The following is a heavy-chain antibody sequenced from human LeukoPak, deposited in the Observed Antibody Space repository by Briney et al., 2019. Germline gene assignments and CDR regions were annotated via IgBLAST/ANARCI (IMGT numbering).Heavy chain of an antibody. V-gene: IGHV3-66*01. J-gene: IGHJ4*02. CDR3: ARSHGGSTVYFDY. CDR2: IYSGGST. D-gene: IGHD2-2*01. Sequence: PGGSLRLSCAVSGFTVTNDYMNWVRQAPGKGLEWVSIIYSGGSTYYADSVKGRFTISRDSSKNTLYLQMNSLRAEDTAVCYCARSHGGSTVYFDYWGQGTLVTVSS. CDR1: GFTVTNDY.